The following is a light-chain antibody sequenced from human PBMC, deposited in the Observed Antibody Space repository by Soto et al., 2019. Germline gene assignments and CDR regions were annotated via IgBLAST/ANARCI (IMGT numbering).Light chain of an antibody. Sequence: EIVVTQSPATLSASPGERVTLSCRASQFVSRRLAWYQQRPGQVPRLLIYDTSTRAPDISARFSGSGSGTEFTLTISSLQSEDFAVYYCQEYIHWPPGMFGPGTTVDIK. J-gene: IGKJ1*01. CDR1: QFVSRR. V-gene: IGKV3-15*01. CDR3: QEYIHWPPGM. CDR2: DTS.